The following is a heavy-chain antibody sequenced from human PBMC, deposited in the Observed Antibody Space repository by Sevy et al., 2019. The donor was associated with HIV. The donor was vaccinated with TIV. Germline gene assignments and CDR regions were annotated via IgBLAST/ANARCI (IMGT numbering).Heavy chain of an antibody. CDR2: IYPDDSDT. Sequence: GESLKISCKGSGYSFTSHWLGWVRHMPGKGLEWMGIIYPDDSDTKYSPSFQGQVTFSADKSISTAYLQWSILKASDTAMYYCATSRSGYFDSSGYYIYWGQGTLVTVSS. CDR3: ATSRSGYFDSSGYYIY. D-gene: IGHD3-22*01. J-gene: IGHJ4*02. V-gene: IGHV5-51*01. CDR1: GYSFTSHW.